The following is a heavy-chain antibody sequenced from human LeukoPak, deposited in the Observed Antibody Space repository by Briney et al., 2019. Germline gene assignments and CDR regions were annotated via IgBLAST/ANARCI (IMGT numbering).Heavy chain of an antibody. CDR3: AKGGYCSSTSCYRRDDDY. V-gene: IGHV3-30-3*01. Sequence: GGSLRLSCAASGFTFSRYAVHWVRQAPGKGLEWVALRSHDGGIEDYADSVKGRFTISRDNAKNSLYLQMNSLRAEDTAVYYCAKGGYCSSTSCYRRDDDYWGQGTLVTVSS. CDR2: RSHDGGIE. D-gene: IGHD2-2*02. J-gene: IGHJ4*02. CDR1: GFTFSRYA.